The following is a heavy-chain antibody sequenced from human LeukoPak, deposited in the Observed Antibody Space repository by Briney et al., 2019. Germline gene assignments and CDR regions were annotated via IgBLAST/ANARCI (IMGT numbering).Heavy chain of an antibody. V-gene: IGHV3-48*03. D-gene: IGHD5-18*01. CDR2: ISSSGSTI. CDR3: ASLGYGSDY. CDR1: GFTFSNSE. Sequence: GGSLRLSCAASGFTFSNSEMNWVRQASGKGLEWVSYISSSGSTIYYADSVGGRFTTSRDNAKNSLYLQMNSLRAEDTAVYYCASLGYGSDYWGQGTLVTVS. J-gene: IGHJ4*02.